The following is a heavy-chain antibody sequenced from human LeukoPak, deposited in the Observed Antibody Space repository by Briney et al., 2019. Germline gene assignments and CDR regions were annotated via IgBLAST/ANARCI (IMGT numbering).Heavy chain of an antibody. CDR3: AKDNSLWFGVSRALDI. CDR1: GFTFSSYG. CDR2: IWYDGSNK. Sequence: GGSLRLSCAASGFTFSSYGMHWVRQAPGKGLEWVAVIWYDGSNKYYADSVKGRFTISRDNSKNTLYLQMNSLRAEDTAVYYCAKDNSLWFGVSRALDIWGQGTMVTVSS. J-gene: IGHJ3*02. V-gene: IGHV3-33*06. D-gene: IGHD3-10*01.